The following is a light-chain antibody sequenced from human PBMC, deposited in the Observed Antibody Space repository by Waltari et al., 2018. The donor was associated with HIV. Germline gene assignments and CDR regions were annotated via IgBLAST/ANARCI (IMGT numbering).Light chain of an antibody. CDR1: KSVNNN. J-gene: IGKJ4*01. CDR3: HQYYYWTPRT. Sequence: EIVPPQPPATLSVSPGERATLSCRASKSVNNNLAWYQQKPGGEPRLLIYDSATTATCVAAGCSSSRACAEYTLTISSLQSDDDAGDYCHQYYYWTPRTFGEGTKVEIK. CDR2: DSA. V-gene: IGKV3-15*01.